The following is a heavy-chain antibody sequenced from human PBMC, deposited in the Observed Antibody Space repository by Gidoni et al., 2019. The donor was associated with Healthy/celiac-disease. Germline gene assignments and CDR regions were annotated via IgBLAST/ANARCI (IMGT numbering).Heavy chain of an antibody. CDR1: GGSFSGYY. CDR2: INHSGST. Sequence: QVQLQQWVAGLLKPSETLSLTCAVYGGSFSGYYWSWIRQPPGKGLEWIGEINHSGSTNYNPSLKSRVTISVDTSKNQFSLKLSSVTAADTAVYYCASGLTAAGTRSAFDIWGQGTMVTVSS. V-gene: IGHV4-34*01. CDR3: ASGLTAAGTRSAFDI. D-gene: IGHD6-13*01. J-gene: IGHJ3*02.